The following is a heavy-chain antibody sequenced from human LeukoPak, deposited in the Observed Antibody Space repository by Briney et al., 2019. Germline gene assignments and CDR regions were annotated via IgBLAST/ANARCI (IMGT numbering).Heavy chain of an antibody. D-gene: IGHD1-14*01. J-gene: IGHJ4*02. V-gene: IGHV3-21*06. CDR1: GFPFSDYY. CDR3: ARGEQKVTITGLDS. CDR2: ISSSSTYI. Sequence: GGSLRLSCAASGFPFSDYYMNWVRQAPGKGLEWVSAISSSSTYIYYADSVKGRFTISRDNAENSLYLQMNGLRVEDTAVYFCARGEQKVTITGLDSWGQGTLVTVSS.